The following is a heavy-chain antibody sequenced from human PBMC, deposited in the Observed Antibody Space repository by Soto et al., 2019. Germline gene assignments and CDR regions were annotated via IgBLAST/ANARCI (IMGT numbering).Heavy chain of an antibody. CDR2: IYPADSNT. CDR1: GYNFASHS. D-gene: IGHD3-3*01. Sequence: EVQLVQSGAEVKKPGESLKISCKGSGYNFASHSIAWLRQLPGKGLECMGVIYPADSNTIYSPSFQGQVTISADKSISTAYLQWSSLQASDTAVYYCARRDGERFFDYWGQGTLVTLSS. CDR3: ARRDGERFFDY. V-gene: IGHV5-51*01. J-gene: IGHJ4*02.